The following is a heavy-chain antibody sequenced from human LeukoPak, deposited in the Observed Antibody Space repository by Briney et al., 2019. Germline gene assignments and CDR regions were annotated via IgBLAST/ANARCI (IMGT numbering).Heavy chain of an antibody. CDR2: ISSSSSYI. D-gene: IGHD1-14*01. J-gene: IGHJ4*02. CDR1: GITFNSYT. V-gene: IGHV3-21*06. Sequence: PGGSLRLSCAASGITFNSYTMNWVRQAPGKGLEWVSSISSSSSYIYYADSVKGRFTISRDNAKSSLYLQMNSLRAEDTAVYYCAREKRSALTFPGRRDAYDFDYWGQGTLVTVYS. CDR3: AREKRSALTFPGRRDAYDFDY.